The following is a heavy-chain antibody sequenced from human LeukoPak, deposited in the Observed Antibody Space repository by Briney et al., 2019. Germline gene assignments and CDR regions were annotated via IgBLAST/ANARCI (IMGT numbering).Heavy chain of an antibody. J-gene: IGHJ4*02. Sequence: PGSSVKVSCKASGGTFSSYTISWVRQAPGQGLEWMGGIIPIFGTANYAQKFQGRVTITTDESTSTAYMELSSLRSEDTAVYYCARDRLPYHLPALFDYWGQGTLVTVSS. CDR2: IIPIFGTA. D-gene: IGHD2-2*01. V-gene: IGHV1-69*05. CDR1: GGTFSSYT. CDR3: ARDRLPYHLPALFDY.